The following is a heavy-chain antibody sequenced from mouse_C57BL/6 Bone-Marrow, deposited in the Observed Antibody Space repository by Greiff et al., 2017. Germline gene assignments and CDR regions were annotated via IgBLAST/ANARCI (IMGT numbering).Heavy chain of an antibody. CDR1: GYTFTDYY. CDR3: TRWWFAY. CDR2: IYPGSGTT. J-gene: IGHJ3*01. Sequence: QVQLKESGAELVRPGASVKLSCKASGYTFTDYYINWVKQRPGQGLEWIARIYPGSGTTYYNEKFKGKATLTAEKSSSTAYMQLSSLTSEDSAVYFCTRWWFAYWGQGTLVTVSA. V-gene: IGHV1-76*01.